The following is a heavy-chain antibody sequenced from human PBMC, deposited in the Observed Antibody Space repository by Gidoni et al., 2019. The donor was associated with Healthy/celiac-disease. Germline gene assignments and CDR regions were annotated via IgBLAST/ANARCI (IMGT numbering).Heavy chain of an antibody. V-gene: IGHV4-34*01. CDR3: ARGAELPYYFDY. J-gene: IGHJ4*02. Sequence: QVQLQQWGAGLLKPSETLSLTCAVYVGSFSGYYWSWIRQPPGKGLEWIGEINHSGSTNYNPSLKSRVTISVDTSKNQFSLKLSSVTAADTAVYYCARGAELPYYFDYWGQGTLVTVSS. D-gene: IGHD3-10*01. CDR2: INHSGST. CDR1: VGSFSGYY.